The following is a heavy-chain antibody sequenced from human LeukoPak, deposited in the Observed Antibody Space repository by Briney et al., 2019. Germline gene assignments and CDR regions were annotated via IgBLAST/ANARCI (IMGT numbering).Heavy chain of an antibody. D-gene: IGHD2-2*01. J-gene: IGHJ3*02. CDR3: ARDQPIVVVPAPMADAFDI. CDR2: ISAYNGNT. CDR1: GYTFTSYG. Sequence: ASVKVSCKASGYTFTSYGIIWVRQAPGQGLEWMGWISAYNGNTNYAQKLQGRVTMTTDTSTSTAYMELRSLRSDDTAVYYCARDQPIVVVPAPMADAFDIWGQGTMVTVSS. V-gene: IGHV1-18*01.